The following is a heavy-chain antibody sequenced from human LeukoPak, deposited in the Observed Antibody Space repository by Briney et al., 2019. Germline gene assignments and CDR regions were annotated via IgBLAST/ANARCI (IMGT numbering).Heavy chain of an antibody. V-gene: IGHV3-23*01. J-gene: IGHJ4*02. Sequence: GSLRLSCAASGFTLSSYAISWVRQAPGKGLEWVPAISGSGGSTYYADSVKGRFTISRDNSKNTLYLQMNSLRAEDTAVYYCAKDRRFTFDYWGQGTLVTVSS. CDR3: AKDRRFTFDY. D-gene: IGHD3-3*01. CDR1: GFTLSSYA. CDR2: ISGSGGST.